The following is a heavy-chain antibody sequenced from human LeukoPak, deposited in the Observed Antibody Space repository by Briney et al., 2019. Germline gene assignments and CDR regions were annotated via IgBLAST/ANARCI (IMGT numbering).Heavy chain of an antibody. CDR3: ARDRAYSYGYAFYFEN. CDR2: IYSAGST. Sequence: GGSLRLSCAASGFTVSSNYMSWVRQAPGKGQEWVSVIYSAGSTFYADSVEGRFTISRDNSKNMVHLQMNSLRAEDTAVYFCARDRAYSYGYAFYFENWGQGTLVTVSS. D-gene: IGHD5-18*01. V-gene: IGHV3-66*01. J-gene: IGHJ4*02. CDR1: GFTVSSNY.